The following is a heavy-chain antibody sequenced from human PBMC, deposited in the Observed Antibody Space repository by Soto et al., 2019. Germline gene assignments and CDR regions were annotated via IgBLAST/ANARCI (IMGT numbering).Heavy chain of an antibody. J-gene: IGHJ6*01. V-gene: IGHV5-10-1*01. Sequence: PGVSLKISCKSWGYSFTSYWIRWVRQRPGKGLEWMGMIDPSDSYTNYSPSFQGHVTISADKSISTAYLQWSSLKASDTAMYYCVILQTAAADIDTIFLYGGM. CDR1: GYSFTSYW. D-gene: IGHD6-13*01. CDR2: IDPSDSYT. CDR3: VILQTAAADIDTIFLYGGM.